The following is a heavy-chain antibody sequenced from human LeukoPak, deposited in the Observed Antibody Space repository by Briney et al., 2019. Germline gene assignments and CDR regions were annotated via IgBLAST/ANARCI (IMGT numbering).Heavy chain of an antibody. J-gene: IGHJ4*02. CDR3: ARDGPVDTAMVDY. V-gene: IGHV3-48*04. Sequence: GGSLRLSCAASEFIFSSYSMNWVRQTPGKGLEWVSYISSSSSTIYYADSVKGRFTISRDNAKNSLYLQMNSLRAEDTAVYYCARDGPVDTAMVDYWGQGTLVTVSS. CDR2: ISSSSSTI. CDR1: EFIFSSYS. D-gene: IGHD5-18*01.